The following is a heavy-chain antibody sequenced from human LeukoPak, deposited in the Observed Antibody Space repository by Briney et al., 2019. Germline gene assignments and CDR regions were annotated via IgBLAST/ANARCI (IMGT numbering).Heavy chain of an antibody. Sequence: ASVKVSCKASGHTFTTYAMHWVRQAPGQRLEWMGWINAGNGNTKYSQKFQGRVTITRDTSASTAYMELTSLRSEDTAVYYCARDLGYNSGWPYYYYAMDVWGQGTTVTVSS. J-gene: IGHJ6*02. CDR2: INAGNGNT. CDR1: GHTFTTYA. CDR3: ARDLGYNSGWPYYYYAMDV. D-gene: IGHD6-19*01. V-gene: IGHV1-3*01.